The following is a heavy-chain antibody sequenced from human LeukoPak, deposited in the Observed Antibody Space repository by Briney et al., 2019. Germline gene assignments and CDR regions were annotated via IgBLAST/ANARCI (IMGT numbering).Heavy chain of an antibody. CDR1: GFTFSSYA. J-gene: IGHJ4*02. D-gene: IGHD5-12*01. CDR2: IYYSGST. V-gene: IGHV4-39*01. Sequence: GSLRLSCAASGFTFSSYAMSWIRQPPGKGLEWIGSIYYSGSTYYNPSLKSRVTISVDTSKNQFSLKLSSVTAADTAVYYCARTDNSGGYFFFDYWGQGTLVTVSS. CDR3: ARTDNSGGYFFFDY.